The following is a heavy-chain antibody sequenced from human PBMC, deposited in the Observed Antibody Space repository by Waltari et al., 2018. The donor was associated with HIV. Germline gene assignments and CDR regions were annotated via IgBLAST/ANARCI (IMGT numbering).Heavy chain of an antibody. D-gene: IGHD1-26*01. CDR1: AYTSPRDA. Sequence: QVQLVQSGQEVRTPGASVRVSCKASAYTSPRDAIRWVRKVPGKGLEWMGWISGYNDNTNYEQKFQGRVTMTADTSTGTAYLELRSLRSDDTAVYYCARDRRYDWELPGYSSWGQGTLVTVSS. J-gene: IGHJ5*02. CDR3: ARDRRYDWELPGYSS. CDR2: ISGYNDNT. V-gene: IGHV1-18*04.